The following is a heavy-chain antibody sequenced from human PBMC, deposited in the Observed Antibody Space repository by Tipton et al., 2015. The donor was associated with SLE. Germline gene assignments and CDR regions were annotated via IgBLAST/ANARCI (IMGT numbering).Heavy chain of an antibody. CDR1: GGSFSGYY. V-gene: IGHV4-34*01. Sequence: TLSLTCAVYGGSFSGYYWSWIRQPPGKGLEWIGEINHSGSTNYNPSLKSRVTISVDTSKNQFSLKLSSVTAADTAVYYCARGYCSGGSCLPFDYWGQGTLVTVYS. CDR2: INHSGST. J-gene: IGHJ4*02. CDR3: ARGYCSGGSCLPFDY. D-gene: IGHD2-15*01.